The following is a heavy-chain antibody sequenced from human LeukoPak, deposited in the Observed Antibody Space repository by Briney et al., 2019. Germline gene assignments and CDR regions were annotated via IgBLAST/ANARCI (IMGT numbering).Heavy chain of an antibody. Sequence: SVKVSCKASGYTFTSYGISWVRQAPGQGLEWMGWISAYNGNTNYAQKFQGRITITADEPTSTAYLEMSSLRSDDTAVYYCASGTLMSWFDSWGQGTRVTVAS. CDR1: GYTFTSYG. J-gene: IGHJ5*01. CDR3: ASGTLMSWFDS. D-gene: IGHD2-8*01. V-gene: IGHV1-18*01. CDR2: ISAYNGNT.